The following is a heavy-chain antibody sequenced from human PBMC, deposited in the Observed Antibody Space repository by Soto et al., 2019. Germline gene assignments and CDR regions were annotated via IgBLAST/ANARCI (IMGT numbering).Heavy chain of an antibody. Sequence: GASVKVSCKASGYTFTSYDINWVRQATGQGLEWMGWMNPNSGNTGYAQKFQGRVTMTRNTSISTAYMELSSLRSEDTAAYYCASASRGRGSVFDYGGKGTLATVSS. CDR2: MNPNSGNT. CDR1: GYTFTSYD. J-gene: IGHJ4*02. V-gene: IGHV1-8*01. CDR3: ASASRGRGSVFDY.